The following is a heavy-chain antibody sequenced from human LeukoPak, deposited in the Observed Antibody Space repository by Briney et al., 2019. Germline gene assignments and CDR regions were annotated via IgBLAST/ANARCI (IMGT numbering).Heavy chain of an antibody. J-gene: IGHJ6*02. CDR2: FDPEDGET. CDR1: GYTLTELS. Sequence: ASVKVSCKVSGYTLTELSMHWVRQAPGKGLEWMGGFDPEDGETIHAQKFQGRVTMTEDTSTDTAYMELSSLRSEDTAVYYCATAQIPVRYCTNGVCRDPYYYYYGMDVWGQGTTVTVSS. V-gene: IGHV1-24*01. CDR3: ATAQIPVRYCTNGVCRDPYYYYYGMDV. D-gene: IGHD2-8*01.